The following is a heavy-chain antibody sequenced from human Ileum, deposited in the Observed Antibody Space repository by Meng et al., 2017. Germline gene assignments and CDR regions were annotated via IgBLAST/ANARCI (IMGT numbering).Heavy chain of an antibody. Sequence: EVQLVESGGDLVKPGGCLRRSCAASGFTFSSYSMIWARQAPGEGLEWVSSISSSSSYIYYADSLKGRFTISRDNAKNSLYLQMNSLRAEDTAVYYCARERQDNRWFDPWGQGTLVTVSS. CDR1: GFTFSSYS. CDR3: ARERQDNRWFDP. D-gene: IGHD1-1*01. CDR2: ISSSSSYI. J-gene: IGHJ5*02. V-gene: IGHV3-21*01.